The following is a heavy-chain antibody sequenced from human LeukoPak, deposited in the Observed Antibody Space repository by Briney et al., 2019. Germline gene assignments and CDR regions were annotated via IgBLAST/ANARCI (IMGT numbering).Heavy chain of an antibody. V-gene: IGHV4-39*01. CDR2: IYYSGST. Sequence: PSETLSLTCTVSGGSISSSSYYWGWIRQPPGKGLEWIGSIYYSGSTYYNPSLKSRVTISVDTSKNQFSLKLSSVTAADTAVYYCAADRNNRSWYYYWGQGILVTVSS. CDR3: AADRNNRSWYYY. CDR1: GGSISSSSYY. D-gene: IGHD2/OR15-2a*01. J-gene: IGHJ4*02.